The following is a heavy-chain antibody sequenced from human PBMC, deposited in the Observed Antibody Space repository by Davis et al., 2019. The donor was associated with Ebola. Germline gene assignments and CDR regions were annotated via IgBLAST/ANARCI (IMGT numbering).Heavy chain of an antibody. Sequence: ASVKVSCKASGYTFTGYYMHWVRQAPGQGLEWMGWINPNSGGTNYAQKLQGRVTMTTDTSTSTAYMELRSLRSDDTAVYYCARGGYCSSTSCYTIQGYYYYGMDVWGQGTTVTVSS. CDR1: GYTFTGYY. V-gene: IGHV1-2*02. J-gene: IGHJ6*02. CDR3: ARGGYCSSTSCYTIQGYYYYGMDV. CDR2: INPNSGGT. D-gene: IGHD2-2*02.